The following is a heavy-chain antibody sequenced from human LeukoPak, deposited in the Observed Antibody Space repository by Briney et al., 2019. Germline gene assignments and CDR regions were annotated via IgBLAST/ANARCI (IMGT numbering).Heavy chain of an antibody. CDR2: IYYSGST. V-gene: IGHV4-59*08. Sequence: SETLSLTCTVSGGSNNSYYWSWIRQPPGKGLEWIGYIYYSGSTNYNPSLRSRVTISVDTSKNQFSLKLNSVTAADTAVYYCARGYSTSSGRPDYWGQGTLVTVSS. D-gene: IGHD1-26*01. CDR1: GGSNNSYY. CDR3: ARGYSTSSGRPDY. J-gene: IGHJ4*02.